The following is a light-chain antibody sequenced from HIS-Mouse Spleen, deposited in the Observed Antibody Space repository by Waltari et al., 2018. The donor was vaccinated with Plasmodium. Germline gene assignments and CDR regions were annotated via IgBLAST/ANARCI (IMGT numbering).Light chain of an antibody. CDR1: RSDVGGYNY. J-gene: IGLJ3*02. CDR2: DVR. Sequence: QSALTPPRSVSGSPGQSVPISFTGTRSDVGGYNYFSWYQQHPGQAPNLMIYDVRKRPSGVPDRFSGSKSGNTASLTISGLQAEDEADYDCCSYAGSYTWVFGGGTKLTVL. V-gene: IGLV2-11*02. CDR3: CSYAGSYTWV.